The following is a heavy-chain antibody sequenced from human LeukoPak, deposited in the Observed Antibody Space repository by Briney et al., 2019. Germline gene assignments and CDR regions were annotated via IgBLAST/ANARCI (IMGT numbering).Heavy chain of an antibody. CDR2: INHSGST. J-gene: IGHJ4*02. D-gene: IGHD5-12*01. V-gene: IGHV4-34*01. CDR1: GGSFSGYY. Sequence: SETLSLTCAVYGGSFSGYYWSWIRQPPGKGLXWIGEINHSGSTNYNPSLKSRVTISVDTSKNQFSLKLSSVTAADTAVYYCARSDVATSYFDYWGQGTLVTVSS. CDR3: ARSDVATSYFDY.